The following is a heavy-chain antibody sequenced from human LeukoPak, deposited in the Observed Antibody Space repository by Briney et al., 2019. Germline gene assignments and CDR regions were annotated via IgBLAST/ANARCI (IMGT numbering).Heavy chain of an antibody. CDR1: GSTFSTYA. J-gene: IGHJ6*03. Sequence: GGSLRLSCAASGSTFSTYAMHWVRQAPGKGLEWVAVISYDGSNKYYADSVKGRFTISRDNSKNTLYLQMNSLRPEDTAVYYCARVALAGTYDYYYMDVWGKGTTVTVSS. CDR3: ARVALAGTYDYYYMDV. CDR2: ISYDGSNK. V-gene: IGHV3-30*04. D-gene: IGHD6-19*01.